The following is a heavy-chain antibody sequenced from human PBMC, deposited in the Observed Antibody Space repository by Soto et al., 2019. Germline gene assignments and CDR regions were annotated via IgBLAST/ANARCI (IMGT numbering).Heavy chain of an antibody. CDR3: ARGGRAARPRYGGYNWFDP. Sequence: QVQLQQWGAGLLKPSETLSLTCAVYGGSFSGYYWSWIRQPPGKGLEWIGEINHSGSTNYNPSLKSRVTISVDTSKNQFSLKLSSVTAADTAVYYCARGGRAARPRYGGYNWFDPWGQGTLVTVSS. CDR2: INHSGST. CDR1: GGSFSGYY. V-gene: IGHV4-34*01. J-gene: IGHJ5*02. D-gene: IGHD6-6*01.